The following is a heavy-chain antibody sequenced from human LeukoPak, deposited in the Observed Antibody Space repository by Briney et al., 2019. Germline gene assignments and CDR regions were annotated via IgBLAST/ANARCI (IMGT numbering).Heavy chain of an antibody. J-gene: IGHJ4*02. D-gene: IGHD5-12*01. V-gene: IGHV3-30*02. CDR3: ALVATATPFDY. CDR2: TGYDGSNE. Sequence: GGSLRLSCAASEFTFSNYGVHWVRQVPGKGLEWVAFTGYDGSNEHYADSVKGRFTISRDNSKNTLYLQMNSLRAEDTAVYYCALVATATPFDYWGQGTLVTVSS. CDR1: EFTFSNYG.